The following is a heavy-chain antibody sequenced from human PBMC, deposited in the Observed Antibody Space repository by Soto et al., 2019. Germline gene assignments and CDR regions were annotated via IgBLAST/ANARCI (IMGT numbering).Heavy chain of an antibody. CDR2: INPNSGGT. J-gene: IGHJ4*02. CDR1: GYTFTGYY. V-gene: IGHV1-2*02. Sequence: ASVNVSCKSSGYTFTGYYIHWVRQAPGQGLECMGWINPNSGGTNYAQKFQGRVTMTRDTSISTAYMELSRLRSDDTAVYYCAREREDSGRPFDYWGQGTLVTVSS. CDR3: AREREDSGRPFDY. D-gene: IGHD1-26*01.